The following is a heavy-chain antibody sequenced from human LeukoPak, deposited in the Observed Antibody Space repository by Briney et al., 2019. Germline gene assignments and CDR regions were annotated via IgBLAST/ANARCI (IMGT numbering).Heavy chain of an antibody. CDR2: IYHSGST. Sequence: PSQTLSLTCTVSGGSISSGGYYWSWIRQPPGKGLEWIGYIYHSGSTYYNPSLKSRVTISVDRSKNQFSLKLSSVTAADTAVYYCASSRPAGTPDYWGQGTPVTVSS. CDR1: GGSISSGGYY. V-gene: IGHV4-30-2*01. J-gene: IGHJ4*02. D-gene: IGHD1-1*01. CDR3: ASSRPAGTPDY.